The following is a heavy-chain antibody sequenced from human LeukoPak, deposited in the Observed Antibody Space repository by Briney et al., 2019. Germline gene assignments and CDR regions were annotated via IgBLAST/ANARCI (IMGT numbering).Heavy chain of an antibody. CDR1: GGSISSGGYY. D-gene: IGHD3-22*01. Sequence: PSQTLSLTCTVSGGSISSGGYYWSWIRQHPGKGLEWIGYIYYSGSTYYNPSLKSRVTISVDTSKKQFSLKLSSVTAADTAVYYCARALFTTDQNWFDPWGQGTLVTVSS. CDR3: ARALFTTDQNWFDP. J-gene: IGHJ5*02. CDR2: IYYSGST. V-gene: IGHV4-31*03.